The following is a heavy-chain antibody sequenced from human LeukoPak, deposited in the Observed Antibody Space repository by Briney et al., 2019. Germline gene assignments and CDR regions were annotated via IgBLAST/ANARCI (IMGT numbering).Heavy chain of an antibody. J-gene: IGHJ1*01. Sequence: GGSLRLSCAASGFTFSSYAMSWVRQAPGKGLEWVSAISGSGGSTYYADSVKGRFTISRDNSKNTLYLQMNSLRAEDTAVYYCAKDRRSSGWYHPPYFQHWGQGTLVTVSS. V-gene: IGHV3-23*01. CDR1: GFTFSSYA. CDR2: ISGSGGST. CDR3: AKDRRSSGWYHPPYFQH. D-gene: IGHD6-19*01.